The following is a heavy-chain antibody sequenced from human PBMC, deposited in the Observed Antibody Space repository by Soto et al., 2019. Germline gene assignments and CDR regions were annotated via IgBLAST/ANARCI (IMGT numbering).Heavy chain of an antibody. CDR2: IQSGGTT. CDR3: ATDDTIFSSGSCYAVPMDV. Sequence: EVQLVESGGGLVQPGGSLRLSCAASGFTVSSKYMSWVRQAPGKGLEWVSLIQSGGTTYYADSVKGRFTISRDSSKNMLHLQIDSLRAEDTAVYYCATDDTIFSSGSCYAVPMDVWGKGTPVTVSS. D-gene: IGHD2-15*01. CDR1: GFTVSSKY. V-gene: IGHV3-66*01. J-gene: IGHJ6*03.